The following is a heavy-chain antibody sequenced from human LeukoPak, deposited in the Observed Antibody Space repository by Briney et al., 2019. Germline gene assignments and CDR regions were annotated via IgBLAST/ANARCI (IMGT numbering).Heavy chain of an antibody. V-gene: IGHV1-18*01. CDR1: GDTFISYG. J-gene: IGHJ4*02. D-gene: IGHD3-10*01. CDR3: ARTPYGSGSYYNGY. CDR2: ISAYNGNT. Sequence: ASVKVFCKASGDTFISYGMIWVRQPPGQRVEWMGWISAYNGNTNYAQKLQGRLTMTTDTSTSTAYMELRSQRSDDTAVYYCARTPYGSGSYYNGYWGQGTLVTVSS.